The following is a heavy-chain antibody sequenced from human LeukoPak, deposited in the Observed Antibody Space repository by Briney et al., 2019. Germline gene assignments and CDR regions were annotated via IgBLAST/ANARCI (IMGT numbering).Heavy chain of an antibody. Sequence: PGRSLRLSCAASGFTFSSYGMHWVRQAPGKGLEWVAVISYDGSNKYYADSVKGRFTISRDNSKNTLYLQMNSLRAEDTAVYYCARGDDYGDPMDYWGQGTLVTVSS. J-gene: IGHJ4*02. CDR2: ISYDGSNK. V-gene: IGHV3-30*03. D-gene: IGHD4-17*01. CDR1: GFTFSSYG. CDR3: ARGDDYGDPMDY.